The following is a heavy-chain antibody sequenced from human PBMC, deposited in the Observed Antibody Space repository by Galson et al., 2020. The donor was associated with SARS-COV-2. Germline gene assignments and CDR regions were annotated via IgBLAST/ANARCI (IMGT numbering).Heavy chain of an antibody. CDR3: ARDYDDEGEMLSGALDV. J-gene: IGHJ3*01. CDR2: ISFDGRNT. Sequence: QAARSLRLYCATSGFTFTNFAMHWVRQAPGQGLEWVAVISFDGRNTYSADSVKGRFTISRDNSTDMLSLQMNSLRAEDTAVYYGARDYDDEGEMLSGALDVWGQGTLVSVSS. V-gene: IGHV3-30*04. D-gene: IGHD3-10*01. CDR1: GFTFTNFA.